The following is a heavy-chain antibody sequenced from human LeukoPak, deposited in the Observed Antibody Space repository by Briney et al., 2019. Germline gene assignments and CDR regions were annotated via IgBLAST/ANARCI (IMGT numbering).Heavy chain of an antibody. V-gene: IGHV1-24*01. CDR3: ATGSIVVVPATVRRNYYYYMDV. J-gene: IGHJ6*03. CDR2: FDPEDGET. Sequence: GASVKVSCKVSGYTLTELSMHWVRQAPGKGLEWMGGFDPEDGETIYAQKLQGRVTMTEDTSTDTAYMELSSLRSEDTAVYYCATGSIVVVPATVRRNYYYYMDVWGKGTTVTVSS. CDR1: GYTLTELS. D-gene: IGHD2-2*01.